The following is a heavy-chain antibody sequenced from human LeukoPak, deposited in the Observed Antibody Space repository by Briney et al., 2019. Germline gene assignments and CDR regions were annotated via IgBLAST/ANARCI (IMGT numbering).Heavy chain of an antibody. D-gene: IGHD3-9*01. V-gene: IGHV4-59*08. CDR2: SYYSGST. Sequence: SETLALTCSVSGGSISNYYWSWIRQPPGEGLEYSGYSYYSGSTDYNPSLKSRVTISVDTSKNQFALMLTSVTAADPAVYYCARQSISSRRAFDIWGQGTMVTVSS. CDR3: ARQSISSRRAFDI. J-gene: IGHJ3*02. CDR1: GGSISNYY.